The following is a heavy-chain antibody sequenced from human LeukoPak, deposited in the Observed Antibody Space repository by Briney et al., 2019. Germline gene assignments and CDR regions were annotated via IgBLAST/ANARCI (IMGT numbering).Heavy chain of an antibody. D-gene: IGHD3-22*01. Sequence: ASVKVSCKASGYTFTSHGISWVRQAPGQGLEWMGWISAYNGNTNYAQKLQGRVTMTTDTSTSTAYMELRSLRSDDTAVYYCARDHSGQYYYDSSGYYSIWGQGTMVTVSS. J-gene: IGHJ3*02. CDR2: ISAYNGNT. CDR1: GYTFTSHG. CDR3: ARDHSGQYYYDSSGYYSI. V-gene: IGHV1-18*01.